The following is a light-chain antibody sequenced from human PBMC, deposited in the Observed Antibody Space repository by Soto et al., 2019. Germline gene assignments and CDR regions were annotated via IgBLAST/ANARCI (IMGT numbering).Light chain of an antibody. CDR3: QQRRDWPLP. J-gene: IGKJ4*01. CDR1: QSLNSY. CDR2: DAS. Sequence: EIVLTQSPATLSLSPGERATLSCRASQSLNSYLAWFQQIPGQAPRLLIYDASNRATGIPARFSGSVSGTDLTLTISNLEPADFAVYYCQQRRDWPLPFGGGTKVEI. V-gene: IGKV3-11*01.